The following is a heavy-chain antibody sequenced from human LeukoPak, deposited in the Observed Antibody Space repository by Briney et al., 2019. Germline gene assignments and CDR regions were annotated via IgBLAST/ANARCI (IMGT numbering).Heavy chain of an antibody. D-gene: IGHD2-2*01. J-gene: IGHJ3*02. CDR3: ACRYCASSNCDNIAFDI. V-gene: IGHV1-2*02. CDR1: GYTFTGYY. CDR2: INPNNGGS. Sequence: ASVKVSCKASGYTFTGYYLQWVRQAPGQGLEWMGWINPNNGGSNHAQKFQGRVTLNTDTSITTASMELDRLSSDDTAVYYCACRYCASSNCDNIAFDIWGQGTMVTVSS.